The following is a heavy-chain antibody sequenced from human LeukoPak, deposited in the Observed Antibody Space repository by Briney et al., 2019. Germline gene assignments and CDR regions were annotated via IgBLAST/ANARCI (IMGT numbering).Heavy chain of an antibody. CDR1: GGSFSGYY. CDR2: IYYSGST. Sequence: SETLSLTCAVYGGSFSGYYWGWIRQPPGEGLEWIGSIYYSGSTYYNPSLKSRVTISLDTSKNQFSLILSSVTAADTAVYYCARRSSGHYDYWGQGTLVTVSS. J-gene: IGHJ4*02. D-gene: IGHD1-26*01. CDR3: ARRSSGHYDY. V-gene: IGHV4-34*01.